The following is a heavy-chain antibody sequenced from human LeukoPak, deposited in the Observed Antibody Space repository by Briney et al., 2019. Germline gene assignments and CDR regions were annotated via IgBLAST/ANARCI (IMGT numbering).Heavy chain of an antibody. Sequence: SETLSLTCTVSGGSISSGGYYWSWIRQHPGKGLEWIGYIYYSGSTYYNPSLKSRVTISVDTSKNQFSLKLSSVTAADTAVYYCARGDIVVVPAAIWSYYYGMDVWGQGTTVTVSS. J-gene: IGHJ6*02. V-gene: IGHV4-31*03. CDR3: ARGDIVVVPAAIWSYYYGMDV. D-gene: IGHD2-2*01. CDR1: GGSISSGGYY. CDR2: IYYSGST.